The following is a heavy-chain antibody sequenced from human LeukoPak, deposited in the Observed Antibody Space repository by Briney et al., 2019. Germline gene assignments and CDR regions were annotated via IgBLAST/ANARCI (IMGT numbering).Heavy chain of an antibody. V-gene: IGHV1-18*01. CDR1: GYTITTHG. D-gene: IGHD3-16*01. CDR2: ISAYNGNT. J-gene: IGHJ6*03. CDR3: ARAVLGGLNIHHNYYYMDV. Sequence: ASVKVSCKASGYTITTHGISWVRQAPGQGLEWMGWISAYNGNTNYAQKLQGRVTMTTDTSTSTAYMELRSLRSDDTAVYYCARAVLGGLNIHHNYYYMDVWGKGTTVTVSS.